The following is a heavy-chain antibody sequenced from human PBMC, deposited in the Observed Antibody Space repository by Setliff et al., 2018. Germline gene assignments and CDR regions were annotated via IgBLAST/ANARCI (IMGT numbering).Heavy chain of an antibody. CDR3: AKYAAAFGSGWFSPLDH. J-gene: IGHJ4*02. V-gene: IGHV3-30*02. Sequence: GESLKISCAASGFVFGSYGMHWVRQAPGKGLDWVASVRFDGSYKVYADSVKGRFTISRDNSENTLFLQMTSLRPEDTGIYYCAKYAAAFGSGWFSPLDHCGQGTVGTVSS. D-gene: IGHD6-13*01. CDR2: VRFDGSYK. CDR1: GFVFGSYG.